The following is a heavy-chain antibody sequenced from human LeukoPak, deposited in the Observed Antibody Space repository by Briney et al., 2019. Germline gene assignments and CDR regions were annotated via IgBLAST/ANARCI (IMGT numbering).Heavy chain of an antibody. V-gene: IGHV3-21*01. CDR1: GFTFSSYS. J-gene: IGHJ3*02. Sequence: KTGGSLRLSCAASGFTFSSYSMNWVRQAPGKELEWVSSISSSSSYIYYADSVKGRFTISRDNAKNSLYLQMNSLRAEDTAVYYCARNYYDFWSGPWAMGKSPSGAFDIWGQGTMVTVSS. D-gene: IGHD3-3*01. CDR2: ISSSSSYI. CDR3: ARNYYDFWSGPWAMGKSPSGAFDI.